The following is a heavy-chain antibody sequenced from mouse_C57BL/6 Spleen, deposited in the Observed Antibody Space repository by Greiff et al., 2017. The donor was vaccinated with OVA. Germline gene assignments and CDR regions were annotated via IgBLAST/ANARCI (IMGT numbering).Heavy chain of an antibody. V-gene: IGHV14-1*01. Sequence: VQLKQSGAELVRPGASVKLSCTASGFNIKDYYMHWVKQRPEQGLEWIGRIDPEDGDTEYAPKFQGKATMTADTSSNTAYLQLSSLTSEDTAVYYCTTVTTVVATPFDDWGQGTTLTVSS. CDR1: GFNIKDYY. J-gene: IGHJ2*01. CDR2: IDPEDGDT. D-gene: IGHD1-1*01. CDR3: TTVTTVVATPFDD.